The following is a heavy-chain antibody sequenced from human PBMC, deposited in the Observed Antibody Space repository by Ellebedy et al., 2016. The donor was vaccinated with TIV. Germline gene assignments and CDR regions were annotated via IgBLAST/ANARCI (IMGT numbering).Heavy chain of an antibody. CDR1: GFTFDTYA. V-gene: IGHV3-23*01. Sequence: GESLKISCAASGFTFDTYAMGWVRQAPGKGLEWVSTINSRSGDTTYYADSVKGRFTISRDNSKNTLYLQMSSLRAEDTALYYCADYHDFWSSNFWGQGTLVTVSS. CDR2: INSRSGDTT. D-gene: IGHD3-3*01. J-gene: IGHJ4*02. CDR3: ADYHDFWSSNF.